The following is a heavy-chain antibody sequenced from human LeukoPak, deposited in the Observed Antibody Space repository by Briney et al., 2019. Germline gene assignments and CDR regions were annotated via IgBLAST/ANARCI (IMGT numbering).Heavy chain of an antibody. J-gene: IGHJ4*02. CDR2: INPNSGGT. V-gene: IGHV1-2*02. D-gene: IGHD3-3*01. CDR3: ARVPPPGVVKLDY. Sequence: ASVKVSCKASGYTFTGYYMHWVRQAPGQGLEWMGWINPNSGGTNYAQKFQGRVTMTRDTSISTAYMELSRLRSDDTAVYYCARVPPPGVVKLDYWGQETLVTVSS. CDR1: GYTFTGYY.